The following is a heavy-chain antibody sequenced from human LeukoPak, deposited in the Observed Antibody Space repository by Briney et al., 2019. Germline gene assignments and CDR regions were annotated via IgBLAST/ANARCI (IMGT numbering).Heavy chain of an antibody. CDR3: ARASAVAGTRDY. V-gene: IGHV3-7*01. Sequence: GGSLRLSCAASGFTFSSYWMSWVRQAPGKGLEWVANIKQEGSDKYYVDSVKGRFTISRDNAKNSLYLQMNSLRAEDTAIYSCARASAVAGTRDYWGQGTLVTVSS. J-gene: IGHJ4*02. CDR1: GFTFSSYW. CDR2: IKQEGSDK. D-gene: IGHD6-19*01.